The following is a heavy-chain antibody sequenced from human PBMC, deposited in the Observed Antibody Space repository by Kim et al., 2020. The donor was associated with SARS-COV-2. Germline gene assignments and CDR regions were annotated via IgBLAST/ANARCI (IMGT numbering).Heavy chain of an antibody. Sequence: GGSLRLSCAASGFTFSSYGMHWVRQAPGKGLEWVAVISYDGSNKYYADSVKGRFTISRDNSKNTLYLQMNSLRAEDTAVYYCAKDRFEALRYFDWLLSHAGTPDYWGQGTLVTVSS. CDR2: ISYDGSNK. V-gene: IGHV3-30*18. CDR3: AKDRFEALRYFDWLLSHAGTPDY. CDR1: GFTFSSYG. D-gene: IGHD3-9*01. J-gene: IGHJ4*02.